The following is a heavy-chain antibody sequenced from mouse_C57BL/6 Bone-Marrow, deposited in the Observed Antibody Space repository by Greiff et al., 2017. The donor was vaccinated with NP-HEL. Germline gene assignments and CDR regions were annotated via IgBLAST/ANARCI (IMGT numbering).Heavy chain of an antibody. J-gene: IGHJ1*03. CDR3: TNYYGSSADWYFDV. D-gene: IGHD1-1*01. V-gene: IGHV6-6*01. CDR2: IRNKANNHAT. CDR1: GFTFSDAW. Sequence: EVKLMESGGGLVQPGGSMKLSCAASGFTFSDAWMDWVRQSPEKGLEWVAEIRNKANNHATYYAESVKGRFTISRDDSKSSVYLQMNSLRAEDTGIYYCTNYYGSSADWYFDVWGTGTTVTVSS.